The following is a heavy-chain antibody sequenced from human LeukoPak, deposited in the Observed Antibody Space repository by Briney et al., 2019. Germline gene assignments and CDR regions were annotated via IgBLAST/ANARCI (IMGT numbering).Heavy chain of an antibody. CDR2: ISSSSGTT. CDR1: GVTFSSYS. V-gene: IGHV3-48*01. Sequence: GGSLRLSCAASGVTFSSYSMNWVRQAPGKGLEWVSYISSSSGTTYYADSVKGRFTISRDNAKNSLYLQMNRLRAEDTAVYFCAVSFDFWGQGTLVTVSS. D-gene: IGHD5/OR15-5a*01. J-gene: IGHJ4*02. CDR3: AVSFDF.